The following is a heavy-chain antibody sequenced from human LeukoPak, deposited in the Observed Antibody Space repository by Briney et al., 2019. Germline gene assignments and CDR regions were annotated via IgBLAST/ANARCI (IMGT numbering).Heavy chain of an antibody. CDR3: ARARWFGDY. CDR2: ITNDGSST. D-gene: IGHD3-10*01. V-gene: IGHV3-74*01. J-gene: IGHJ4*02. Sequence: GGSLRLSCTASGLTFSSHWMHWVRQAPGKGLVWVLRITNDGSSTTYADSVKGRFTISRDNAKNMLYLQVNSLRAEDTAVYYCARARWFGDYWGQGTLVTVSS. CDR1: GLTFSSHW.